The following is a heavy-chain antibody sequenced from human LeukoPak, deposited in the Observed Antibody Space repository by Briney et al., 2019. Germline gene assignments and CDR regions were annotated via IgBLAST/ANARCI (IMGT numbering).Heavy chain of an antibody. D-gene: IGHD4-17*01. CDR1: GGSISSYY. CDR2: IYYSGST. V-gene: IGHV4-39*01. J-gene: IGHJ4*02. CDR3: ASPASDYGDYSY. Sequence: SETLSLTCTVSGGSISSYYWGWIRQPPGKGLEWIGSIYYSGSTYYNPSLKSRVTISVDTSKNQFSLKLSSVTAADTAVYYCASPASDYGDYSYWGQGTLVTVSS.